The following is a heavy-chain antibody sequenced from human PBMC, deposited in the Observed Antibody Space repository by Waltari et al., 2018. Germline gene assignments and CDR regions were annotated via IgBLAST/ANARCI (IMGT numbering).Heavy chain of an antibody. CDR2: IKQDASEE. D-gene: IGHD3-10*01. CDR3: ATGSTARGYYGMDV. CDR1: GFTLGSYW. Sequence: EMQLVESGGGLVQPGGSLRLSCEPSGFTLGSYWMSWVRQAPGKGLEWVANIKQDASEEYYVDSVKGRFTISKDNAKNSLSLQMNSLRAEDTAVYYCATGSTARGYYGMDVWGQGTTVTVSS. V-gene: IGHV3-7*01. J-gene: IGHJ6*02.